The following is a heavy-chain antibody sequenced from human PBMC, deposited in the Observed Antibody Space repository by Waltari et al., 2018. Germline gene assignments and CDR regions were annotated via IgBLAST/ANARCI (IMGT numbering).Heavy chain of an antibody. D-gene: IGHD2-2*01. V-gene: IGHV3-33*01. CDR3: ARGVGYCSSTSCFQGWFDP. CDR1: GFTFSSYG. J-gene: IGHJ5*02. Sequence: QVQLVESGGGVVQPGRSLRLSCAASGFTFSSYGMHWVRQDPGKGREWVAVIWYDGSNKYYADSVKGRFTISRDNSKNTLYLQMNSLRAEDTAVYYCARGVGYCSSTSCFQGWFDPWGQGTLVTVSS. CDR2: IWYDGSNK.